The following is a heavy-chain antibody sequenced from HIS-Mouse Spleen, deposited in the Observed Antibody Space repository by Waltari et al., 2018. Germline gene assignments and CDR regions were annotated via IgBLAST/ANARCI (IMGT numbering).Heavy chain of an antibody. CDR2: ISSSSSYI. CDR3: ARDRTRDAFDI. Sequence: EVQLVESGGGLVKPGGSLRLSCAASGFTFSSYSMNWVRQAPGKGREWVSAISSSSSYIYYADSVKGRFTISRDNAKNSLYLQMNSLRAEDTAVYYCARDRTRDAFDIWGQGTMVTVSS. V-gene: IGHV3-21*01. CDR1: GFTFSSYS. J-gene: IGHJ3*02.